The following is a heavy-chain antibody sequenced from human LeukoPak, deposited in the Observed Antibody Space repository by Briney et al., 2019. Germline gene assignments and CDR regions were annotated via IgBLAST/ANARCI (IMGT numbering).Heavy chain of an antibody. D-gene: IGHD3-22*01. V-gene: IGHV3-53*01. J-gene: IGHJ2*01. CDR2: IYGGGST. Sequence: PGGSLRLSCAVSGFTVSNNYMNWVRQAPGKGLEWVSIIYGGGSTYYADSVKGRFTISRDNAKNSLYLQMNSLRAEDTAVYYCARLGPVTMIVVSYWYFDLWGRGTLVTVSS. CDR1: GFTVSNNY. CDR3: ARLGPVTMIVVSYWYFDL.